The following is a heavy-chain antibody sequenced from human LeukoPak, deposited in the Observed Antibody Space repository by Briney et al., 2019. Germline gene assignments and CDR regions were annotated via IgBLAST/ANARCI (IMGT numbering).Heavy chain of an antibody. CDR3: AGGRGWRTTC. D-gene: IGHD6-19*01. V-gene: IGHV3-7*03. J-gene: IGHJ4*02. CDR1: GFTFSSYW. Sequence: GGSLRLSCAASGFTFSSYWMNWVRLAPGKGLEWVANIKQDGREKNYVDSVKGRFTISRDNAKNSLYLQMNSLRAEDTAVYYCAGGRGWRTTCWGQGTLVTVSS. CDR2: IKQDGREK.